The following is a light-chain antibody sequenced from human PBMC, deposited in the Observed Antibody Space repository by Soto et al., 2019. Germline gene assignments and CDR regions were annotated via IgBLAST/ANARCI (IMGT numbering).Light chain of an antibody. Sequence: QSVLTQPASVSGSPGQLIAISCTGTSSDVDGYNYVSWYQHHPGKAPKLMIYDVSSRPSGVSNRFSGSKSGNTASLTISGLQAEDEADYYCISYTTISTYVFGTGTKATVL. V-gene: IGLV2-14*03. J-gene: IGLJ1*01. CDR2: DVS. CDR1: SSDVDGYNY. CDR3: ISYTTISTYV.